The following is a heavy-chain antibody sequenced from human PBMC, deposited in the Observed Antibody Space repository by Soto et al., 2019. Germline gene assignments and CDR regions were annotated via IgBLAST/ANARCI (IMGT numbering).Heavy chain of an antibody. CDR3: ARSDTAYYSYYAMDV. V-gene: IGHV5-51*01. D-gene: IGHD5-18*01. J-gene: IGHJ6*02. Sequence: GESLKISCKGSGYSFTTYWIGWVRQMPGKGLEWMGLIYPDDSDIRYSPSFQGQVTISAEKSTNTAYLQWSSLKASDTGMYYCARSDTAYYSYYAMDVWGQGTMV. CDR2: IYPDDSDI. CDR1: GYSFTTYW.